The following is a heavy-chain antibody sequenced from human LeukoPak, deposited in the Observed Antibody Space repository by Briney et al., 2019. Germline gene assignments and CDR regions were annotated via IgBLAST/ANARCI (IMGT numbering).Heavy chain of an antibody. CDR2: IYHSGST. Sequence: SETLSLTCTVSGGSISSGGYYWSWIRQPPGKGLEWIGYIYHSGSTYYNPSLKSRVTISVDRSKNQFSLKLSSVTAADTAVYYCARGPYGDNDAFDIWGQGTMVTVSS. V-gene: IGHV4-30-2*01. CDR3: ARGPYGDNDAFDI. J-gene: IGHJ3*02. D-gene: IGHD4-17*01. CDR1: GGSISSGGYY.